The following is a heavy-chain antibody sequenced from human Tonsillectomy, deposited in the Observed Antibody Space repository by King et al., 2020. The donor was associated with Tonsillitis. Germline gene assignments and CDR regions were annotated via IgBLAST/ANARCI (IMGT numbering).Heavy chain of an antibody. Sequence: VQLQESGPGLVKPSETLSLTCTVSGGSISSYYWYWIRQPPGKGLEWIGYIYYSGSTNYNPSLKSRVTISVDTSKTQFSLKLSSVTAADTAVYYCARDRGYGSGYFDYWGQGTLVTVSS. CDR2: IYYSGST. V-gene: IGHV4-59*01. CDR1: GGSISSYY. D-gene: IGHD3-10*01. J-gene: IGHJ4*02. CDR3: ARDRGYGSGYFDY.